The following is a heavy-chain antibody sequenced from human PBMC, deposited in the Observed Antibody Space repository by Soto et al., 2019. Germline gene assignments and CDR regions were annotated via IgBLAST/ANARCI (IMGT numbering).Heavy chain of an antibody. CDR3: AKAIGIDFSWFDP. CDR1: GGSISSGGYY. Sequence: QVQLQESGPGLVKPSQTLSLTCTVSGGSISSGGYYWSWIRQHPGKGLEWIGYIHYSGNTLYNPSLKIRVTRSLDTSKNQASLKLSSVTAAETSVYYCAKAIGIDFSWFDPWGQGTLVPVSS. CDR2: IHYSGNT. D-gene: IGHD3-3*01. J-gene: IGHJ5*02. V-gene: IGHV4-31*03.